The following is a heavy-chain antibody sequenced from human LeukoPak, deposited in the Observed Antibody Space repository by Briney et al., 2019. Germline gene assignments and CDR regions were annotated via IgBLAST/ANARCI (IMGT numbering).Heavy chain of an antibody. J-gene: IGHJ4*02. D-gene: IGHD4-17*01. CDR3: ARDYGDYVMGVGFFDY. V-gene: IGHV4-59*08. CDR1: GGSISSYY. CDR2: IYYSGST. Sequence: MSSETLSLTCTVSGGSISSYYWSWIRQPPGKGLEWIGYIYYSGSTNYNPSLKSRVTISVDTSKNQFSLKLSSVTAADTAVYYCARDYGDYVMGVGFFDYWGQGTLVTVSS.